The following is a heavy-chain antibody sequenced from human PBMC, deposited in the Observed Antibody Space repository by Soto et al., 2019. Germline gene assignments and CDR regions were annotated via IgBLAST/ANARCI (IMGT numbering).Heavy chain of an antibody. Sequence: QVQLQQWGAGLLKPLETLSLTCAVYGGSFSGYYWSWIRQPPGKGLEWIGEINHSGSTNYNPSLKSRVTISVDTSKNQFSLKLSSVTAADTAVYYCFLGLPAANQREDWFDPWGQGTLVTVSS. CDR3: FLGLPAANQREDWFDP. CDR1: GGSFSGYY. D-gene: IGHD2-2*01. J-gene: IGHJ5*02. CDR2: INHSGST. V-gene: IGHV4-34*01.